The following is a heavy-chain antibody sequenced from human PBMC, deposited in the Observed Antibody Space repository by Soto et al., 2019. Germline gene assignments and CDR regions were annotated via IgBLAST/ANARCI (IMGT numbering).Heavy chain of an antibody. CDR3: ARVIRYCSSTSCREDAFDI. CDR2: MNPNSGNT. J-gene: IGHJ3*02. Sequence: ASVKVSCKASGYTFTSNDINWVRQATGQGLEWMGWMNPNSGNTGYAQKFQGRVTMTRNTSISTAYMELSSLRSEDTAVYYCARVIRYCSSTSCREDAFDIWGQGTMVTVSS. CDR1: GYTFTSND. D-gene: IGHD2-2*01. V-gene: IGHV1-8*01.